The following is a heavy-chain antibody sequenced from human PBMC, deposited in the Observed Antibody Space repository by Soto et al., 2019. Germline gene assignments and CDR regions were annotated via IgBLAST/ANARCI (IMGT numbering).Heavy chain of an antibody. CDR2: IIPILGIA. D-gene: IGHD6-19*01. Sequence: KKPGSSVKVSCKASGGTFSSYTISWVRQAPGQGLEWMGRIIPILGIATYAQKFQGGVTMTAATSRSTAYRGLGSVRSEDTAGDCGARAPAAYSSGWYGVWFDPWGQGALVTVSS. CDR1: GGTFSSYT. J-gene: IGHJ5*02. CDR3: ARAPAAYSSGWYGVWFDP. V-gene: IGHV1-69*02.